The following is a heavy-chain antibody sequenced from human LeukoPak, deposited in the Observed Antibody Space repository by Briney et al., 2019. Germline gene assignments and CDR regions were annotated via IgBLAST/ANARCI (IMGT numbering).Heavy chain of an antibody. Sequence: GASVKVSCKASGYTFTSYGISWVRQAPGQGLEWMGWISAYNGNTNYAQKLQGRVTMTTDTSTSTAYMELRSLRSDDTAVYYCARDDGTVTTADGFDYWGQGTLATVSS. D-gene: IGHD4-11*01. CDR1: GYTFTSYG. CDR3: ARDDGTVTTADGFDY. CDR2: ISAYNGNT. J-gene: IGHJ4*02. V-gene: IGHV1-18*01.